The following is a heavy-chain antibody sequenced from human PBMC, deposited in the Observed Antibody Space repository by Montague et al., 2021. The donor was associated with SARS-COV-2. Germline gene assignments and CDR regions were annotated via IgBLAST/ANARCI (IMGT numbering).Heavy chain of an antibody. J-gene: IGHJ6*02. V-gene: IGHV1-69*04. Sequence: SVKVSCKASGGTFSSYAISWLRQAPGQGLEWMGRIIPILGIANYAQKFQGRVTITADKSTNTAYMELSSLISEDTAVYYCAGDPPRGLVVPAAMPPHYYYGMDVWGQGTTVTVSS. CDR2: IIPILGIA. CDR3: AGDPPRGLVVPAAMPPHYYYGMDV. D-gene: IGHD2-2*01. CDR1: GGTFSSYA.